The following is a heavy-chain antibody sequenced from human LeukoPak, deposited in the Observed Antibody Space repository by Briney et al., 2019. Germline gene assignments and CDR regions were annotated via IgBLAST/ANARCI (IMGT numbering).Heavy chain of an antibody. V-gene: IGHV1-2*04. CDR3: ARGDRYCISTNCSPDY. J-gene: IGHJ4*02. Sequence: ASVKVSCKASGYTFTAYFMHWVRQAPGQGLEWMGWINPHSGGRNYAQKFQGWVTMTRDTSISTAYMELSRLRSDDTAVYYCARGDRYCISTNCSPDYWGQGTLVTVSS. CDR1: GYTFTAYF. CDR2: INPHSGGR. D-gene: IGHD2-2*01.